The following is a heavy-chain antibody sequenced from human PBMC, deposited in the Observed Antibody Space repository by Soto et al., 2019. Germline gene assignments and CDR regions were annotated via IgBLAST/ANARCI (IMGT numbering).Heavy chain of an antibody. CDR3: TTDGIVGAAPLFDY. Sequence: GGSLRLSCAASGFTFSNAWMNWVRQAPGKGLEWVGRIKSKTDGGTTDYAAPVKGRFTISRDDSKNTLYLQMNSLKTEDTAVYYCTTDGIVGAAPLFDYRGQGTLVTVSS. CDR2: IKSKTDGGTT. CDR1: GFTFSNAW. D-gene: IGHD1-26*01. V-gene: IGHV3-15*07. J-gene: IGHJ4*02.